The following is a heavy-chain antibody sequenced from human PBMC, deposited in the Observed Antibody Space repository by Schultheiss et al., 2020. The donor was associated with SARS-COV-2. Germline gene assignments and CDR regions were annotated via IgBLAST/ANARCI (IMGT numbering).Heavy chain of an antibody. CDR1: GFTFSSYA. CDR3: AKPPPSSGFHPYYFDY. CDR2: ISGSGGST. V-gene: IGHV3-23*01. D-gene: IGHD6-19*01. J-gene: IGHJ4*02. Sequence: GESLKISCAASGFTFSSYAMRWVRQAPGKGLEWVSAISGSGGSTYYADSVKGRFTISRDNSKNTLYLQMNSLRAEDTAVYYCAKPPPSSGFHPYYFDYWGQGTLVTVSS.